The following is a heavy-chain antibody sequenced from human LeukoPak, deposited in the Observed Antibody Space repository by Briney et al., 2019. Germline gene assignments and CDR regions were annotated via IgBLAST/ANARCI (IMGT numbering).Heavy chain of an antibody. V-gene: IGHV4-59*08. CDR2: IYYSGSN. CDR3: ARSIAAAGPIFDY. Sequence: SETLSLTCTVSGGSISSYYWSWIRQPPGKGLEWLRYIYYSGSNNYNPSLKSRVTISVEPSKKQFSLKLSSVTAADEAVYYCARSIAAAGPIFDYWGQGTLVTVSS. D-gene: IGHD6-13*01. J-gene: IGHJ4*02. CDR1: GGSISSYY.